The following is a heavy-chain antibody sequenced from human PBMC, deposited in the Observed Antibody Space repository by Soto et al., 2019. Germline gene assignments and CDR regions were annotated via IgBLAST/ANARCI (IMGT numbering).Heavy chain of an antibody. CDR2: IDPSDSYT. CDR3: ARHVIGDSTWSSGY. D-gene: IGHD6-13*01. V-gene: IGHV5-10-1*01. CDR1: GYNFANYW. Sequence: GESLKISCKGSGYNFANYWISWVRQMPGKGLEWMGRIDPSDSYTSYSPSFQGHVTISRDKSISTAYLQWSSLKASDTAMYYCARHVIGDSTWSSGYWGQGTLVTVSS. J-gene: IGHJ4*02.